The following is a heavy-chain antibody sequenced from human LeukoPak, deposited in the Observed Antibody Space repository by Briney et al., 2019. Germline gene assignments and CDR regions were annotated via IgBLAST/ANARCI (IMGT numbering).Heavy chain of an antibody. CDR3: AKDANERGAETDYMDV. CDR2: IYHSGST. Sequence: PSETLSLTCGVSGGSISSSYWWSWVRQPPGKGLEWIGEIYHSGSTNYNPSLKSRVTISMDKSKNQFSLNLSSVTAADTAVYYCAKDANERGAETDYMDVWGKGTTVTVSS. J-gene: IGHJ6*03. V-gene: IGHV4-4*02. CDR1: GGSISSSYW. D-gene: IGHD3-10*01.